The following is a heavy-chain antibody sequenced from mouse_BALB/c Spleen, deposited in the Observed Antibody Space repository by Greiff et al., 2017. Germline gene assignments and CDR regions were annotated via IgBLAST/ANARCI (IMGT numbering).Heavy chain of an antibody. J-gene: IGHJ3*01. CDR1: GYSFTGYF. D-gene: IGHD2-1*01. Sequence: EVQGVESGPELVKPGASVKISCKASGYSFTGYFMNWVMQSHGKSLEWIGRINPYNGDTFYNQKFKGKATLTVDKSSSTAHMELRSLASEDSAVYYCAYGNSGAYWGQGTLVTVSA. CDR3: AYGNSGAY. CDR2: INPYNGDT. V-gene: IGHV1-20*02.